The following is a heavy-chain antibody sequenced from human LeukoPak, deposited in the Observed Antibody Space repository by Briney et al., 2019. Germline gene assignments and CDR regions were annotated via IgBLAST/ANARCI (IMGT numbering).Heavy chain of an antibody. CDR3: ARVGGSPENNWFDP. CDR1: GYTFTSYG. J-gene: IGHJ5*02. Sequence: ASVKVSCKASGYTFTSYGIGWVRQAPGQGLEWMGWISAYNGNTNYAQKLQGRVTMTTDTSTSTAYMELRSLRSDDTAVYYCARVGGSPENNWFDPWGQGTLVTVSS. V-gene: IGHV1-18*01. CDR2: ISAYNGNT. D-gene: IGHD1-14*01.